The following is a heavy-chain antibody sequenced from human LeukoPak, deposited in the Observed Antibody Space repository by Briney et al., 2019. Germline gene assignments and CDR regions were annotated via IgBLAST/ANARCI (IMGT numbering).Heavy chain of an antibody. CDR2: IYYSGST. V-gene: IGHV4-39*01. Sequence: PSXXLSLTCTVSGGSISSSSYYWGWIRQPPGKGLEWIGSIYYSGSTYYNPSLKSRVTISVDTSKNQFSLKLSSVTAADTAVYYCARHLAPDRGDWFDPWGQGTLVTVSS. J-gene: IGHJ5*02. CDR1: GGSISSSSYY. CDR3: ARHLAPDRGDWFDP. D-gene: IGHD2-2*01.